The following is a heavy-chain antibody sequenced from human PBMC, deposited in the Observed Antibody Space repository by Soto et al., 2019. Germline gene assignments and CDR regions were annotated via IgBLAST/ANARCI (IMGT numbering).Heavy chain of an antibody. D-gene: IGHD6-6*01. Sequence: ASVKVSCKASGYTFTSYGISWVRQAPGQGLEWMGWISAYNGNTNYAQKLQGRVTMTTDTSTSTAYMELRSLRSDDTAVYYCAREKYSSSSHGEFDYWGQGTLVTVSS. CDR1: GYTFTSYG. V-gene: IGHV1-18*01. CDR2: ISAYNGNT. CDR3: AREKYSSSSHGEFDY. J-gene: IGHJ4*02.